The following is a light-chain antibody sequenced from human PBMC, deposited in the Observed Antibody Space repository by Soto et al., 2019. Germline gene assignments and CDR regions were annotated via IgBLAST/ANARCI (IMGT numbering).Light chain of an antibody. J-gene: IGLJ2*01. CDR2: GNN. Sequence: QSVLTQPPSVSGAPGQRVTICCTGSSSNIGAGYDVHWYQQLPGTAPKLLIYGNNNRPSGVPDRFSGSKSGTSASLAITGLQAEDEADYYCQSYDSSLSGSVVFGGGTKLTVL. V-gene: IGLV1-40*01. CDR3: QSYDSSLSGSVV. CDR1: SSNIGAGYD.